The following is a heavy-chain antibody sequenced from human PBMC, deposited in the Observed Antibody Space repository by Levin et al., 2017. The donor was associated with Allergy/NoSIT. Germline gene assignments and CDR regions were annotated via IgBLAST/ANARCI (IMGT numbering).Heavy chain of an antibody. Sequence: SETLSLTCTVSGGSISSYYWSWIRQPPGKGLEWIGYIYYSGSTNYNPSLKSRVTISVDTSKNQFSLKLSSVTAADTAVYYCARDRSGSGSYYIGTFDYWGQGTLVTVSS. CDR3: ARDRSGSGSYYIGTFDY. J-gene: IGHJ4*02. V-gene: IGHV4-59*01. CDR2: IYYSGST. CDR1: GGSISSYY. D-gene: IGHD3-10*01.